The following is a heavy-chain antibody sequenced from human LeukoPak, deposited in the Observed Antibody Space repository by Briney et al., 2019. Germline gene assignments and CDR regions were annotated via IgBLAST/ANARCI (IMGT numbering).Heavy chain of an antibody. CDR2: SSTSGHKI. CDR3: AREAYCGTDCYYYSDF. V-gene: IGHV3-11*01. D-gene: IGHD2-21*02. J-gene: IGHJ4*02. Sequence: KSGGSLRLSCAASGFTFSDYYMSWIRQAPGKGLEWVSYSSTSGHKIYYADSVRGRFTISRDNAKNSLYLQMNSLRAEDTAVYYCAREAYCGTDCYYYSDFWGQGTLVTVSS. CDR1: GFTFSDYY.